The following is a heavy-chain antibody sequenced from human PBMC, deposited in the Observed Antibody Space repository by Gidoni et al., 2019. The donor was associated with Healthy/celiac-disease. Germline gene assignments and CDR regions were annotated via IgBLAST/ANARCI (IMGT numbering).Heavy chain of an antibody. CDR1: GFTFDDYG. V-gene: IGHV3-20*01. CDR3: ARVGGCSSTSCYLQYYYYMDV. J-gene: IGHJ6*03. CDR2: INWNGGST. D-gene: IGHD2-2*01. Sequence: EVQLVESGGGVVRPGGSLRLSCAASGFTFDDYGMSWVRQAPGQGLEWVSGINWNGGSTGYADSVKGRFTISRDNAKNSLYLQMNSLRAEDTALYHCARVGGCSSTSCYLQYYYYMDVWGKGTTVTVSS.